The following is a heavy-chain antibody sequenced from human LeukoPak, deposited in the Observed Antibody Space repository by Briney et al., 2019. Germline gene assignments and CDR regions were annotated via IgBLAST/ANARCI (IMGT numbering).Heavy chain of an antibody. J-gene: IGHJ4*02. V-gene: IGHV3-23*01. D-gene: IGHD3-16*02. Sequence: GGSLRLSCAASGFTFSNYAMSWVRQAPGKALEWVSVISGSAGSTYSADSVKGRFTISRDNAKNTLYLQMKSLRVEDTAVYYCAKGDTAFWGSCRCLDSWGQGTLVTVSS. CDR2: ISGSAGST. CDR3: AKGDTAFWGSCRCLDS. CDR1: GFTFSNYA.